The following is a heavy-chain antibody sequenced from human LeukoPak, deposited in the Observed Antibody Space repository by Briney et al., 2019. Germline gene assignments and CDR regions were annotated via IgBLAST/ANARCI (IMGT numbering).Heavy chain of an antibody. V-gene: IGHV4-61*02. CDR3: ARGQDYYGSGSYISAPKLREPSDHYYYYYYMDV. Sequence: SQTLSLTCTVSGGSISSGSYYWSWIRQPAGKGLEWIGRIYTSGSTNYNPSLKSRVTISVDTSKNQFSLKLSSVTAADTAVYYCARGQDYYGSGSYISAPKLREPSDHYYYYYYMDVWGKGTTVTVSS. J-gene: IGHJ6*03. CDR2: IYTSGST. CDR1: GGSISSGSYY. D-gene: IGHD3-10*01.